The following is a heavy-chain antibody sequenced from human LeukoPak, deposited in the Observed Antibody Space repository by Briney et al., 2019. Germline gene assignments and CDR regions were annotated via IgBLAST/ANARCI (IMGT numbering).Heavy chain of an antibody. Sequence: GGSLRLSCAASGFTFSNYNMNWVRQAPGKGLEWVSSISSSSSYIYYADSVTGRFTISRDNAKNSLYLQMNSLRAEDTAVYYCAREYDSSGYVDYWGQGTLVTVSS. CDR2: ISSSSSYI. V-gene: IGHV3-21*01. CDR3: AREYDSSGYVDY. D-gene: IGHD3-22*01. J-gene: IGHJ4*02. CDR1: GFTFSNYN.